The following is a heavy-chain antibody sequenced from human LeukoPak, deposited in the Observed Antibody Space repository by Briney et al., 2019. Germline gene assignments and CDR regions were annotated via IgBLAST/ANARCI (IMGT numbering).Heavy chain of an antibody. J-gene: IGHJ6*02. D-gene: IGHD6-6*01. CDR2: IYYSGST. CDR1: GGSVSSGSYY. Sequence: SETLSLTCTVSGGSVSSGSYYWSWIRQPPGKGLVWIGYIYYSGSTNYNPSLKSRVTISVDTSKNQFSLKMSSVTAADTAVYYCAREISLVGGSMDVWGQGTTVTVSS. V-gene: IGHV4-61*01. CDR3: AREISLVGGSMDV.